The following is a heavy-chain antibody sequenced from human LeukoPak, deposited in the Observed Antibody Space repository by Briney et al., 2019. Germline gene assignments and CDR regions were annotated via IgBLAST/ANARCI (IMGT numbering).Heavy chain of an antibody. CDR2: ISNDGTDT. Sequence: GGSLRLSCAASGFTFNNYGMQWVRQAPGKGLEWVAVISNDGTDTHYADSVKGRFTISRDNSKNTLYLQMNSLRAEDTAVYYCAKVKARYYYDSSGYWFDYWGQGTLVTVSS. CDR1: GFTFNNYG. J-gene: IGHJ4*02. D-gene: IGHD3-22*01. CDR3: AKVKARYYYDSSGYWFDY. V-gene: IGHV3-30*18.